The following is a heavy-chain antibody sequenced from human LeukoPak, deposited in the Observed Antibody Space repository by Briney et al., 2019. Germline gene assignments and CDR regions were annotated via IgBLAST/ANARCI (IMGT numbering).Heavy chain of an antibody. D-gene: IGHD6-13*01. CDR1: GFTFSSYA. V-gene: IGHV3-23*01. CDR2: ISGSGGST. J-gene: IGHJ6*03. Sequence: GGSLRLSCAASGFTFSSYAMSWVRQAPGKGLEWVSAISGSGGSTYYADSVKGRFTISRDNSKNTLYPQMNSLRAEDTAVHYCPKDESRYYYSMDVGGKGPTVTVS. CDR3: PKDESRYYYSMDV.